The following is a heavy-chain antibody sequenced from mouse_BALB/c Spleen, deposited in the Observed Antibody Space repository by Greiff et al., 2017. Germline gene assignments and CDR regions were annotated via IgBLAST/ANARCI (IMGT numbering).Heavy chain of an antibody. CDR3: ARAPYDYDVYGTWFAY. D-gene: IGHD2-4*01. CDR1: GFTFSSYA. V-gene: IGHV5-6-5*01. CDR2: ISSGGST. Sequence: EVKLQESGGGLVKPGGSLKLSCAASGFTFSSYAMSWVRQTPEKRLEWVASISSGGSTYYPDSVKGRFTISRDNARNILYLQMSSLRSEDTAMYYCARAPYDYDVYGTWFAYWGQGTLVTVSA. J-gene: IGHJ3*01.